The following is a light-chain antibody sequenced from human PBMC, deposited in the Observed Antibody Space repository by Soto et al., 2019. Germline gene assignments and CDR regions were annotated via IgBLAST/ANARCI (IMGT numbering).Light chain of an antibody. CDR2: DVS. CDR3: CSYAGSYTWV. V-gene: IGLV2-11*01. Sequence: QSALTQPRSVSGSPGQSVTISSTGTSSDVGGYNFVSWYQQHPGKAPKLMIYDVSKWPSGVPDRFSGSKSGNTASLTISGLQAEDEADYYCCSYAGSYTWVFGGGTKLPS. CDR1: SSDVGGYNF. J-gene: IGLJ3*02.